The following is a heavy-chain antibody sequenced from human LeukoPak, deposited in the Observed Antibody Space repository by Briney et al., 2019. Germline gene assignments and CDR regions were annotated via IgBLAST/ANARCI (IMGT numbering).Heavy chain of an antibody. CDR2: ISSDGTNN. CDR1: GFTFNDYV. Sequence: GGSLRLSCAASGFTFNDYVMHWVRQAPGKGLDWVALISSDGTNNYYADSVKGRFTIFRDNSKNTLYLQMNSLRAEDTAIYYCAKGPPIAVTPFNYWGQGTLVTVSS. D-gene: IGHD4-17*01. J-gene: IGHJ4*02. CDR3: AKGPPIAVTPFNY. V-gene: IGHV3-30*18.